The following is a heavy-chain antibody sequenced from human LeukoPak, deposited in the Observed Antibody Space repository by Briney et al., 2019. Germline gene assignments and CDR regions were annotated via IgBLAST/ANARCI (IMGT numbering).Heavy chain of an antibody. J-gene: IGHJ4*02. CDR2: INHSGST. Sequence: SETLSLTCAVSGGSFSGYYWSWIRQPPGKGLEWIGEINHSGSTNYNPSLKSRVTISGDTSKNQFSLKLSSVTAADTAVYYCARVAVAALDYWGQGTLVTVSS. V-gene: IGHV4-34*01. CDR3: ARVAVAALDY. CDR1: GGSFSGYY. D-gene: IGHD6-19*01.